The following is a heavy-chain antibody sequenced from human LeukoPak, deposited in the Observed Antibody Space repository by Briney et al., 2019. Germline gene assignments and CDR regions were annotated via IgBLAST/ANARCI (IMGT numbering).Heavy chain of an antibody. CDR1: GGSFSSYY. V-gene: IGHV4-34*01. J-gene: IGHJ6*03. D-gene: IGHD6-13*01. CDR2: INQSGTT. Sequence: SETLSLTCAVYGGSFSSYYWSWIRQSPGKGLEWIGEINQSGTTSYNPSLKSRVTISLDTSKNQFSLNLTSVSAADSATYYCARRTWYGTTYYYYFMDVWGKGTTVTVSS. CDR3: ARRTWYGTTYYYYFMDV.